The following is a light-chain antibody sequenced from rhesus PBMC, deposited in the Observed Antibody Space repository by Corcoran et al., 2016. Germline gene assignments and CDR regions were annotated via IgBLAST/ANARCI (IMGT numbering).Light chain of an antibody. CDR1: QSLLYSSNNKNY. CDR2: WAS. Sequence: DIVMTQSPDSLAVSLGERVTINCKSSQSLLYSSNNKNYLAWYQQKPGHAPKLLIYWASTRESGVPNRFMGRGSGTDFTLTISVLQAEDVAVYYCQQYYSTPYSFGQGTKVEIK. CDR3: QQYYSTPYS. V-gene: IGKV4-1*01. J-gene: IGKJ2*01.